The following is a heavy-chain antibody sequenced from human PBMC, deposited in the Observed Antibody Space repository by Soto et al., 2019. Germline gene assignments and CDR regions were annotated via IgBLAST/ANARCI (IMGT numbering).Heavy chain of an antibody. CDR1: GFTFSSYA. Sequence: EVQLLESGGGLVQPGGSLRLSCAASGFTFSSYAMSWVRQAPGKGLEWVSAISGSGGSTYYADSVKGRFTISRDNSKNTLYLQMNRLRAEDTAVYYCAKDWGHDSSCWWGYWGQGTLVTVSS. CDR3: AKDWGHDSSCWWGY. V-gene: IGHV3-23*01. D-gene: IGHD6-19*01. J-gene: IGHJ4*02. CDR2: ISGSGGST.